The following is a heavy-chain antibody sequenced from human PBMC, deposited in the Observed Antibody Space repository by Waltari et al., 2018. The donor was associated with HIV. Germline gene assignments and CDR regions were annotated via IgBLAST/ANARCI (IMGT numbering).Heavy chain of an antibody. Sequence: EVQVVESGGGLVQPGGSLRLSCEVSGFTFSSYSMNWVRQAPGKGLEWISYISSSGSAIYYADSVKGRFTISRDNAKNSLYLQMNSLRAEDTTVYYCARDSGSGWSPEYFQHWGQGTLVTVSS. V-gene: IGHV3-48*01. J-gene: IGHJ1*01. CDR2: ISSSGSAI. D-gene: IGHD6-19*01. CDR1: GFTFSSYS. CDR3: ARDSGSGWSPEYFQH.